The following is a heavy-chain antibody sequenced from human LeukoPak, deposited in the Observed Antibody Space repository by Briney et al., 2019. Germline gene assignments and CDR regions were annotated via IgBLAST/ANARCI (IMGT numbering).Heavy chain of an antibody. V-gene: IGHV4-39*07. Sequence: SETLSLTCTVSGGSISSSSYYWGWIRQPPGKGLEWIGSIYYSGSTYYNPSLKSRVTISVDTSKNQFSLKLSSVTAADTAVYYCARASDAPGTHDAFDIWGQGTMVTVSS. CDR3: ARASDAPGTHDAFDI. CDR2: IYYSGST. CDR1: GGSISSSSYY. D-gene: IGHD1-7*01. J-gene: IGHJ3*02.